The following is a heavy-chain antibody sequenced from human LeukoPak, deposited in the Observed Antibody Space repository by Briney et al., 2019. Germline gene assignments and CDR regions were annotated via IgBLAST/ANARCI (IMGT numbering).Heavy chain of an antibody. V-gene: IGHV4-39*01. CDR2: IYYSGST. CDR1: GGSVSSSGYY. CDR3: ARPGIAATGAFDC. D-gene: IGHD6-13*01. Sequence: PSETLSLTCTVSGGSVSSSGYYWGSIRQPTGKGLESFGSIYYSGSTYYNPSLTSRVIISVDTSKHQFSLNLTSVTAADTAVYFCARPGIAATGAFDCWGQGTLVAVSS. J-gene: IGHJ4*02.